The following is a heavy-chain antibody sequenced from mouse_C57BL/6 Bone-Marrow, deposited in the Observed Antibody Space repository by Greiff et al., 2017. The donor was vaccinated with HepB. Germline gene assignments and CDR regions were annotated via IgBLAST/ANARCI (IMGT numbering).Heavy chain of an antibody. CDR2: INPSTGGT. V-gene: IGHV1-42*01. J-gene: IGHJ4*01. CDR3: AISVSSPMDY. Sequence: VHLKQSGPELVKPGASVKISCKASGYSFTGYYMNWVKQSPEKSLEWIGEINPSTGGTTYNQKFKAKATLTVDKSSSTAYMQLKSLTSEDSAVYYCAISVSSPMDYWGQGTSVTVSS. CDR1: GYSFTGYY. D-gene: IGHD1-1*01.